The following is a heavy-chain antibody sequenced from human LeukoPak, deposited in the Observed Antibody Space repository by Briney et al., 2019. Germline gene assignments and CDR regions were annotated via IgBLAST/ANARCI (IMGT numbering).Heavy chain of an antibody. Sequence: SETLSLTCAVYGGSFSGYYWSWVRQPPGKGLEWIGEINHSGSTNDNPSLKSRVTISVDTSKNQFSLKVSSVTAADTAVYYCARAEDCSGGSCFFFAFWGQGNLVTVSS. CDR1: GGSFSGYY. V-gene: IGHV4-34*01. CDR2: INHSGST. J-gene: IGHJ4*02. D-gene: IGHD2-15*01. CDR3: ARAEDCSGGSCFFFAF.